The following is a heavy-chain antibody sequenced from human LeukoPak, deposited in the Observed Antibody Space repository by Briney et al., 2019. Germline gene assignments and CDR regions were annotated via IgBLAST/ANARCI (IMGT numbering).Heavy chain of an antibody. D-gene: IGHD3-9*01. J-gene: IGHJ4*02. V-gene: IGHV3-33*01. Sequence: GGSLRLSCAASGFTFSSYGTHWVRQAPGKGLEWVAVIWYDGSNKYYADSVKGRFTISRDNSKNTLYLQMNSLRAEDTAVYYCARGNGLRYFDWFGPDYWGQGTLVTVSS. CDR3: ARGNGLRYFDWFGPDY. CDR1: GFTFSSYG. CDR2: IWYDGSNK.